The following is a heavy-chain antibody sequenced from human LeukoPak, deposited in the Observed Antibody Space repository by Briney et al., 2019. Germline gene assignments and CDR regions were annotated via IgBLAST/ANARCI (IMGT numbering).Heavy chain of an antibody. CDR1: GFTFSSYS. D-gene: IGHD2-15*01. J-gene: IGHJ4*02. V-gene: IGHV3-21*01. CDR3: ARDGDIGDYFDY. CDR2: ISSSSSYI. Sequence: MAGGSLRLTCAASGFTFSSYSMNWVRQAPGKGLEWVSSISSSSSYIYYADSVKGRFTISRDNAKNSLYLQMNSLRAEDTAVYYCARDGDIGDYFDYWGQGTLVTVSS.